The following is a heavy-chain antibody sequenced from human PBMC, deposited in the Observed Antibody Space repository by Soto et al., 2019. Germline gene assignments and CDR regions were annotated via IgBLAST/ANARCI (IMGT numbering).Heavy chain of an antibody. CDR2: INVSGDKT. CDR1: GFTLSTSG. D-gene: IGHD3-16*01. J-gene: IGHJ4*02. CDR3: TKDQGWGSAD. V-gene: IGHV3-23*01. Sequence: EVQLLESGGTLVQPGGSLRLSCAGSGFTLSTSGMSWVRQAPGKGLEWVSGINVSGDKTYYADSVKGRFTISRDNSKNTLYLQMDSLRAEDTAVYYCTKDQGWGSADWGQGTPVAVSS.